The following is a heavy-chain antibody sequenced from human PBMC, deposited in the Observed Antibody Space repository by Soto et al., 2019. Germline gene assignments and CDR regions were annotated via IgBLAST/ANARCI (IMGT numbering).Heavy chain of an antibody. D-gene: IGHD6-13*01. CDR2: IYYSGST. J-gene: IGHJ5*02. Sequence: SETLSLTCTVSGGSISSYYWSWIRQPPGKGQEWIGYIYYSGSTNYNPSLKSRVTISVDTSKNQFSLKLSSVTAAVTAVYYCSSHKYISSWDHWFDPWGQGTLVTVSS. CDR1: GGSISSYY. V-gene: IGHV4-59*08. CDR3: SSHKYISSWDHWFDP.